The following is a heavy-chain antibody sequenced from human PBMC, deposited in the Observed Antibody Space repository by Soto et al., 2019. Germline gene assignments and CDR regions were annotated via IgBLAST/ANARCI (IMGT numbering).Heavy chain of an antibody. CDR2: VYSGGST. CDR1: GFTVSRSY. CDR3: ARDTYYYDSSGQPY. V-gene: IGHV3-53*01. J-gene: IGHJ4*02. Sequence: EVQLVESGGGLIQPGGSLRVSCAASGFTVSRSYMSWVRQAPGKGLEWVSVVYSGGSTNYADSVKGRFTISRDNSKNPLYLQMNSRRVEDTAVYYCARDTYYYDSSGQPYWGQGTLVTVSS. D-gene: IGHD3-22*01.